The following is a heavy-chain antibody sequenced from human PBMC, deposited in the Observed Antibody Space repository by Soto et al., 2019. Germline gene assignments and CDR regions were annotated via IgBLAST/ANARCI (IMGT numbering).Heavy chain of an antibody. J-gene: IGHJ4*01. CDR1: GGSTDRLY. V-gene: IGHV4-59*08. CDR3: GRQGYYVLFSGYYLFDD. D-gene: IGHD3-9*01. CDR2: VSYSGST. Sequence: QVQLQESGPGLVKPSETLFVTCTVSGGSTDRLYCSWVRQPPGKGLEWIGYVSYSGSTTYNPSLMSRVFVSIDTSKNQFSLKLTSVTAADTAVYYCGRQGYYVLFSGYYLFDDGGHGILVAVSS.